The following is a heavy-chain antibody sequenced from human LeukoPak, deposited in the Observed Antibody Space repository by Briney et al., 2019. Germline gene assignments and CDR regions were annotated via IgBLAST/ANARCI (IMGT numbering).Heavy chain of an antibody. Sequence: SGGSLRLSCAASGFTFSNAWMSWVRQAPGKGLEWVGRIKSKTDGGTTDYAAPVKGRFTISRDDSKNTLYLQMNSLKTEDTAVYYCTTDEGSGSYDDAFDIWGQGTMVTVSS. CDR2: IKSKTDGGTT. V-gene: IGHV3-15*01. D-gene: IGHD1-26*01. CDR1: GFTFSNAW. CDR3: TTDEGSGSYDDAFDI. J-gene: IGHJ3*02.